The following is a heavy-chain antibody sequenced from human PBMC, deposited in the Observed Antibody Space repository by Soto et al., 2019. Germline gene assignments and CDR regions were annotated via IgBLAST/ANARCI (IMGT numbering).Heavy chain of an antibody. CDR3: AKDKLVTYNWNGIDY. J-gene: IGHJ4*02. D-gene: IGHD1-20*01. V-gene: IGHV3-30*18. Sequence: PGGSLRLSCAASGFTFSSYGMHWVRQAPGKGLEWVAVISYDGSNKYYADSVKGRFTISRDNSKNTLYLQMNSLRAEDTAVYYCAKDKLVTYNWNGIDYWGQGTLVTVSS. CDR2: ISYDGSNK. CDR1: GFTFSSYG.